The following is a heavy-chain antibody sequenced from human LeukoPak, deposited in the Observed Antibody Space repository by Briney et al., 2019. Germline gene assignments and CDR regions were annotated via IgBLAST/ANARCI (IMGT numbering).Heavy chain of an antibody. CDR1: GYTFTGYY. J-gene: IGHJ6*02. Sequence: ASVKVSCKASGYTFTGYYMHWVRQAPGQGLEWMGWINPNSGGTNYAQKFQGRVTMTRDTSISTAYMELSRLRSDDTAVYYCARACRETYYYYGMDVWGQGTTVTVSS. D-gene: IGHD3-10*01. CDR2: INPNSGGT. V-gene: IGHV1-2*02. CDR3: ARACRETYYYYGMDV.